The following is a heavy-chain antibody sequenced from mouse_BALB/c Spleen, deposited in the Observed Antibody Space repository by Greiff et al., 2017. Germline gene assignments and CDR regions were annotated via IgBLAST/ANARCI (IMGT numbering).Heavy chain of an antibody. J-gene: IGHJ3*01. V-gene: IGHV1S81*02. D-gene: IGHD2-4*01. CDR2: IKPSNGRT. CDR1: GYTFTSYW. Sequence: QVQLQQSGAELVKPGASVKLSCKASGYTFTSYWMHWVKQRPGQGLEWIGEIKPSNGRTNYNEKFKSKATLTVDKSSSTAYMQLSSLTSEDSAVYYCASGDYEVFAYWGQGTLVTVSA. CDR3: ASGDYEVFAY.